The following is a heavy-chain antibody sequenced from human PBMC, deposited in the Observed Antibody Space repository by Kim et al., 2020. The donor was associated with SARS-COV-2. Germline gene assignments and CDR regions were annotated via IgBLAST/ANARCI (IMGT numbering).Heavy chain of an antibody. CDR2: INPSGGST. J-gene: IGHJ4*02. V-gene: IGHV1-46*01. D-gene: IGHD3-10*01. CDR3: ARLPSSYGSGSLRDY. CDR1: GYTFTSYY. Sequence: ASVKVSCKASGYTFTSYYMHWVRQAPGQGLEWMGIINPSGGSTSYAQKFQGRVTMTRDTSTSTVYMELSSLRSEDTAVYYCARLPSSYGSGSLRDYWGQGTLVTVSS.